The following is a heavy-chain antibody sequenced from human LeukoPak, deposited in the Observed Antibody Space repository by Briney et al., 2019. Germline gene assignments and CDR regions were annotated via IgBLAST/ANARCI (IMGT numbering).Heavy chain of an antibody. D-gene: IGHD5-24*01. J-gene: IGHJ3*02. CDR2: IYHSGST. Sequence: SETLSLTCAVSGGSISSSNWWSWVRQPPGKGLEWIGEIYHSGSTNYNPSLKSRVTISVDKSKNQFSLKLSSVTAADTAVYYCARDGEMADPHAFDIWGQGTMVTVSS. CDR1: GGSISSSNW. CDR3: ARDGEMADPHAFDI. V-gene: IGHV4-4*02.